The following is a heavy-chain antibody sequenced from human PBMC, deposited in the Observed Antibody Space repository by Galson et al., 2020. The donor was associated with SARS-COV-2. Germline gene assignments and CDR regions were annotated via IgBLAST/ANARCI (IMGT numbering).Heavy chain of an antibody. D-gene: IGHD3-3*01. CDR1: GFSLRTSGVS. J-gene: IGHJ1*01. CDR2: IYWNDDH. Sequence: ESGPTLVIPTQTLTLTCTFSGFSLRTSGVSVAWIRQPPGKALEWLALIYWNDDHRYSPSLKSRLTITKDTSKNQVVLTMTNMDPVDTATYYCTHNTYYDFWSNFYEYFHHWGQGTLVTVSS. V-gene: IGHV2-5*01. CDR3: THNTYYDFWSNFYEYFHH.